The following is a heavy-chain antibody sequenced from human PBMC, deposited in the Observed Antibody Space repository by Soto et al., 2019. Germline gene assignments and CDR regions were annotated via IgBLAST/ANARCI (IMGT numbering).Heavy chain of an antibody. Sequence: GGSLRLSCAASEFTFANAWISWVRQAPGKGLEWVGRIKSKADGGTTDYAAPVKGRFTISRDESQNTLYLQMNSLKTEDTAVYYCTSLYYGHWGQGTLVTVS. V-gene: IGHV3-15*01. CDR1: EFTFANAW. CDR2: IKSKADGGTT. D-gene: IGHD4-17*01. J-gene: IGHJ4*02. CDR3: TSLYYGH.